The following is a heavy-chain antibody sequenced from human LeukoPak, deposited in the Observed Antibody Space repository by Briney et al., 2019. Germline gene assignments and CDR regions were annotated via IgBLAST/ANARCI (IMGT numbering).Heavy chain of an antibody. CDR1: GFTFSTYG. CDR2: GGTDGTT. J-gene: IGHJ4*02. V-gene: IGHV3-23*01. CDR3: AKRDSSGSYPYYFDS. Sequence: PGRSLRLSCAASGFTFSTYGMRWVRQAPGKGLEWVSAGGTDGTTYYADSVKGRFTVSRDYSKDTLYLQMNSLRAEDTAVYYCAKRDSSGSYPYYFDSWGQGTLVTVSS. D-gene: IGHD3-22*01.